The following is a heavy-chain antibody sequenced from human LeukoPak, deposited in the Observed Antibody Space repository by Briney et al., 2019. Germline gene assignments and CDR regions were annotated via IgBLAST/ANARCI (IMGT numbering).Heavy chain of an antibody. D-gene: IGHD5-24*01. CDR3: ASVEMATIFDY. V-gene: IGHV4-34*01. J-gene: IGHJ4*02. CDR2: INHSGST. CDR1: GGSFSGYY. Sequence: PSETLSLTCAVYGGSFSGYYWSWIRQPPGKGLEWIGEINHSGSTNYNPSLKSRVTISVDTSKNQFSLKLSSVTAADTAVYYCASVEMATIFDYWGQGTLVTVSS.